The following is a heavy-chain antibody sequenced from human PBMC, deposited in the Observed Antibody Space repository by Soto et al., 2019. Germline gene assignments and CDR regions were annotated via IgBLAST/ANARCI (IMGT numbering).Heavy chain of an antibody. J-gene: IGHJ3*02. V-gene: IGHV1-69*01. CDR3: AWGHSWQHLVEGDAFDI. D-gene: IGHD6-13*01. Sequence: QVQLVQSGAEVKKPGSSVKVSCKASGGTFSSYAISWVRQAPGQGLEWMGGIIPIFGTANYAQKFQGRVTITADESTSTAYMELSSLRSEDTAVYYCAWGHSWQHLVEGDAFDIWGQGTMVPVSS. CDR2: IIPIFGTA. CDR1: GGTFSSYA.